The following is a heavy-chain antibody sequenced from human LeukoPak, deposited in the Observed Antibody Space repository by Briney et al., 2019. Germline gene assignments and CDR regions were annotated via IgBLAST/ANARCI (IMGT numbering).Heavy chain of an antibody. D-gene: IGHD3-22*01. CDR1: GGSISSINW. Sequence: PSGTLSLTCAVSGGSISSINWWSWVRQAPGKGLEWIGEIYHTGSTNYNPSLKSRVTISVDKSKNHFSLNLSSVTAADTAVYFCARGPYSYDSSGAFDIWGQGTMVTVSS. CDR3: ARGPYSYDSSGAFDI. J-gene: IGHJ3*02. V-gene: IGHV4-4*02. CDR2: IYHTGST.